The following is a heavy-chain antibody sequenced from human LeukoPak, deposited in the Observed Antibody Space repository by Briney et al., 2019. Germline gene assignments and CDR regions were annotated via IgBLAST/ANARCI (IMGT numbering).Heavy chain of an antibody. V-gene: IGHV3-23*01. CDR3: ARDYADYVGYFVFDY. J-gene: IGHJ4*02. CDR2: ISGGGETT. Sequence: GGSLRLSCAAAGFTFNNYAMNWVRQAPGKGLEWVLSISGGGETTFYADSAKGRFTISRDNSQNTLYLQMNSLRAEDTAVYYCARDYADYVGYFVFDYWGQGTMVTVSS. D-gene: IGHD4-17*01. CDR1: GFTFNNYA.